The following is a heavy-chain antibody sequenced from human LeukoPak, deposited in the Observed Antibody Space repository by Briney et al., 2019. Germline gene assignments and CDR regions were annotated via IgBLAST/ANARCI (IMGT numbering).Heavy chain of an antibody. CDR3: ARASGDIVETATMGSY. J-gene: IGHJ4*02. CDR2: ISSSSSSI. Sequence: GGSLRLSCAASGFTFSSYSMNWVRQAPGKGLEWASSISSSSSSIYYADSVKGRFTISRDNAKNSLYLQMNSLRAEDTAVYYCARASGDIVETATMGSYWGQGTLVTLSS. D-gene: IGHD5-18*01. CDR1: GFTFSSYS. V-gene: IGHV3-21*01.